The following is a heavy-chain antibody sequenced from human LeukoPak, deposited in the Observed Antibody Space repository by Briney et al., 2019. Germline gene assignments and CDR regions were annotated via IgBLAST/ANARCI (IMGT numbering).Heavy chain of an antibody. D-gene: IGHD1-26*01. V-gene: IGHV3-30*18. Sequence: GGSLRLSCAASGFTFSSYEMNWARQAPGKGLEWLAVIPHDGGSEYYADSVKGRFTISRDNSKNTLFLQMNSLTVDDTAVYYCAKWEITLTLWGQGTLVTVSS. CDR2: IPHDGGSE. J-gene: IGHJ4*02. CDR1: GFTFSSYE. CDR3: AKWEITLTL.